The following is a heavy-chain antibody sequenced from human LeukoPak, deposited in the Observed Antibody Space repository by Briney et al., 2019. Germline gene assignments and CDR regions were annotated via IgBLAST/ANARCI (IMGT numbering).Heavy chain of an antibody. Sequence: SETLSLTCTVSGGSISSGSYYWSWIRQPAGKGLEWIGRIYTSGSTNYNPSLKSRVTISVDTSKNQFSLKLSSVTAADTAVYYCARGPASGSYFAWFDPWGQGTLVTVSS. CDR2: IYTSGST. D-gene: IGHD3-10*01. CDR3: ARGPASGSYFAWFDP. V-gene: IGHV4-61*02. J-gene: IGHJ5*02. CDR1: GGSISSGSYY.